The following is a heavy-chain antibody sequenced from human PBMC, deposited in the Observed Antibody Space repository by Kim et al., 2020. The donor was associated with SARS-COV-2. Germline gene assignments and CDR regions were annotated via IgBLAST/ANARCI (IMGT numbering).Heavy chain of an antibody. Sequence: DSVKGRFTISRDNAKNSLYLQMNSLRAEDTAVYYCARDYYDSSGYSPTAYWGQGTLVTVSS. V-gene: IGHV3-11*05. CDR3: ARDYYDSSGYSPTAY. D-gene: IGHD3-22*01. J-gene: IGHJ4*02.